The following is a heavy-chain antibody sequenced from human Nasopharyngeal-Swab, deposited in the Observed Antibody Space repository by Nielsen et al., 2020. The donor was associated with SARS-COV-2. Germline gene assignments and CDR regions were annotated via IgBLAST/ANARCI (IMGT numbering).Heavy chain of an antibody. J-gene: IGHJ5*01. CDR3: ATTRGLGPGGWFES. CDR2: ISNSGSST. D-gene: IGHD1-1*01. CDR1: GFTFSSYW. V-gene: IGHV3-11*03. Sequence: GGSLRLSCAASGFTFSSYWMSWIRQAPGKGLEWVSYISNSGSSTNYADSVRGRFTISRDNAKNSLYLQMSSLRAEDTAVYYCATTRGLGPGGWFESWGQGTLVTVSS.